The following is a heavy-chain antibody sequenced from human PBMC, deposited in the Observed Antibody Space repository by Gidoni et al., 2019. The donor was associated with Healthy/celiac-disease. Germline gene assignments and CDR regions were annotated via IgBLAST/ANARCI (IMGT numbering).Heavy chain of an antibody. Sequence: EVQLLESGGGLVQPGGSLRLSCSASGFPFSSSAMSWVRQAPGKGLEWVSTLVVSGGSTYYSDSVTGRFTISRENSKNTLYLQMNSLRAEDTAVYYCAKDYPRLLWFGESGGFDYWGHGTLVTVSS. CDR3: AKDYPRLLWFGESGGFDY. CDR1: GFPFSSSA. CDR2: LVVSGGST. J-gene: IGHJ4*01. V-gene: IGHV3-23*01. D-gene: IGHD3-10*01.